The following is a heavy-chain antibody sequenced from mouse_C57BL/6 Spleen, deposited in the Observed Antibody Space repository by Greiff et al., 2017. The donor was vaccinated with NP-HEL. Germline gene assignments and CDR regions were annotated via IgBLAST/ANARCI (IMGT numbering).Heavy chain of an antibody. J-gene: IGHJ2*01. Sequence: VQLQQSGAELARPGASVKMSCKASGYTFTSYTMHWVKQRPGQGLEWIGYINPSSGYTKYNQKFKDKATFTADKSSSTAYMQLSSLTSEDSAVYYCARGELGEGFDYWGQGTTLTVSS. CDR2: INPSSGYT. CDR1: GYTFTSYT. V-gene: IGHV1-4*01. CDR3: ARGELGEGFDY. D-gene: IGHD4-1*01.